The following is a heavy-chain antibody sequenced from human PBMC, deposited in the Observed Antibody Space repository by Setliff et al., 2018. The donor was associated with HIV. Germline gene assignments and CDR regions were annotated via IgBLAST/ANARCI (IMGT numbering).Heavy chain of an antibody. CDR3: ARTYKVVVVAAKEGRRYYFDY. CDR1: GDSISSCISTHY. D-gene: IGHD2-15*01. Sequence: LSLTCTVSGDSISSCISTHYCTWIRQPPGAGLEWIGYIYYSGSTNYNPSLKSRVTISVDTSKNQFSLKLSSVTAADTAVYYCARTYKVVVVAAKEGRRYYFDYWGQGTLVTVSS. CDR2: IYYSGST. V-gene: IGHV4-61*01. J-gene: IGHJ4*02.